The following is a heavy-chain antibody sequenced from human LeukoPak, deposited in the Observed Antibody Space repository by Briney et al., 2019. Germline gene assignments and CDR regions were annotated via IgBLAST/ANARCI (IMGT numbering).Heavy chain of an antibody. CDR1: GGSISSGGYY. D-gene: IGHD4-17*01. CDR3: ARDEVDYGERDSYYYGVDV. Sequence: SETLSLTCTVSGGSISSGGYYWSWIRQHPGKGLEWIGCIHYSGSTYYNPSLKSRGTISIDTPKNQFSLRLNSVTAADTAVYYCARDEVDYGERDSYYYGVDVWGQGTTVTVSS. CDR2: IHYSGST. J-gene: IGHJ6*02. V-gene: IGHV4-31*03.